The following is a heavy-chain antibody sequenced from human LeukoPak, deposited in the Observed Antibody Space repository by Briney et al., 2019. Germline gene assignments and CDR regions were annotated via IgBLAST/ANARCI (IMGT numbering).Heavy chain of an antibody. V-gene: IGHV1-18*01. Sequence: ASVKVSCKASGYPFTSYGISWVRQAPGQGLEWMGWISTYNGNTNYAQKFQGRVTMTTDTSTSTAYMELSSLRSEDTAVYYCARNGPSRDIVVVPDPGGEFDYWGQGTLVTVSS. CDR1: GYPFTSYG. CDR2: ISTYNGNT. D-gene: IGHD2-2*01. J-gene: IGHJ4*02. CDR3: ARNGPSRDIVVVPDPGGEFDY.